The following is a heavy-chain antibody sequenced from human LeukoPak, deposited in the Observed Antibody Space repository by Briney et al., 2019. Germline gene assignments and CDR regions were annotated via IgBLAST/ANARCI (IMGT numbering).Heavy chain of an antibody. CDR2: ISYDGSNK. CDR1: GFTFSSYG. CDR3: AEDQMALCDY. J-gene: IGHJ4*02. D-gene: IGHD5-24*01. Sequence: GGSLRLSCAASGFTFSSYGMRWGRQAPGKGREWGAVISYDGSNKYYADSLKGRFTISRDNSKNTLYLQMNSLRAEDTAVYYCAEDQMALCDYWGQGTLVTVSS. V-gene: IGHV3-30*18.